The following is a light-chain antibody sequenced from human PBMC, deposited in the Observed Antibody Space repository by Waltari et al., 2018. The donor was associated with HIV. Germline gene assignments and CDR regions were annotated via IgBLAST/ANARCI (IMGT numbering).Light chain of an antibody. CDR1: SSNIGARAHFD. CDR3: QSYDTRLSGSV. V-gene: IGLV1-40*01. Sequence: QSVLTQPPSVSGAPGQTVTISCTGSSSNIGARAHFDVHWYQQLPGPAPKLLLYGNNQRPSGGPDRFSGSKSGASASLAITGLQAEDEADYYCQSYDTRLSGSVFGGGTKLTVL. J-gene: IGLJ3*02. CDR2: GNN.